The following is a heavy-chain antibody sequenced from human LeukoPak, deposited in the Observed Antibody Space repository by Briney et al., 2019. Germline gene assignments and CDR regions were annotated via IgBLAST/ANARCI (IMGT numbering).Heavy chain of an antibody. CDR2: IYYSGST. D-gene: IGHD3-3*01. J-gene: IGHJ4*02. CDR3: ARLQTYYDFWSGYYRPYYFDY. V-gene: IGHV4-39*07. CDR1: GGSISSSSYC. Sequence: PSETLSLTCTVSGGSISSSSYCWGWIRQPPGKGLEWIGSIYYSGSTYYNPSLKSRVTISVDTSKNQFSLKLSSVTAADTAVYYCARLQTYYDFWSGYYRPYYFDYWGQGTLVTVSS.